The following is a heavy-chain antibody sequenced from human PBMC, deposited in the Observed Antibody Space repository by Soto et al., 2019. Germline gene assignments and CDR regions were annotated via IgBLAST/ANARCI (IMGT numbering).Heavy chain of an antibody. CDR1: GGSISSFTYY. J-gene: IGHJ5*02. Sequence: SETLSLTCSVSGGSISSFTYYWGWIRQPPGKGLEWIGTVYYNENTYYNPSLKSRVTITVDTAKNQFSLNLRSVTAADTAMYFCARRERYYGSPGWFDPWGQGTLVTVSS. V-gene: IGHV4-39*01. CDR3: ARRERYYGSPGWFDP. D-gene: IGHD3-10*01. CDR2: VYYNENT.